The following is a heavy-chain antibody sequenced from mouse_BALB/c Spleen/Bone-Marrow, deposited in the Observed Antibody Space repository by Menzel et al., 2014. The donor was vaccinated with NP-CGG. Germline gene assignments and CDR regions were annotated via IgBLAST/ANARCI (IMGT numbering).Heavy chain of an antibody. Sequence: LVESRAELVRPGTSVKVSCKASGYAFSNYLIEWVKQRPGQGLEWIGVIHPGSGGTNYNEKFKGKVTLTADKSSSTAYMQLSSLTSDDSAVYFCARDWDWYFDVWGAGTTVTVSS. CDR3: ARDWDWYFDV. D-gene: IGHD4-1*01. CDR2: IHPGSGGT. CDR1: GYAFSNYL. J-gene: IGHJ1*01. V-gene: IGHV1-54*01.